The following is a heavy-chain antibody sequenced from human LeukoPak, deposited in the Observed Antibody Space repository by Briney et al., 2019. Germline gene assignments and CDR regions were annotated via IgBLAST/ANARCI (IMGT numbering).Heavy chain of an antibody. Sequence: SETLSLTCTVSGGSISSYYWSWIRQPPGKELEWIGHISYSGSTNYNPSLKSRVTKSVDTSKNQFSLNLSSVTAADTAVYYCARPSRTGSGWDAFDIWGQGTMVTVSS. CDR2: ISYSGST. V-gene: IGHV4-59*08. CDR1: GGSISSYY. J-gene: IGHJ3*02. CDR3: ARPSRTGSGWDAFDI. D-gene: IGHD3-22*01.